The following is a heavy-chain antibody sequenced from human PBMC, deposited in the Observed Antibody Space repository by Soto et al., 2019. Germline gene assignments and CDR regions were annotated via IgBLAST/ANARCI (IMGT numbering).Heavy chain of an antibody. CDR3: VKRVSSSGGAFDI. Sequence: EVQLLESGGGLVQPGGSLRLSCAASGFTFSSYAMSWVRQAPGRGLEWVSSVTNSGGSTYYGDSVKGRFTISRDNSENTLYLQMNSLRAEDTAVYYCVKRVSSSGGAFDIWGHGTMVTVSS. CDR1: GFTFSSYA. CDR2: VTNSGGST. V-gene: IGHV3-23*01. J-gene: IGHJ3*02. D-gene: IGHD6-13*01.